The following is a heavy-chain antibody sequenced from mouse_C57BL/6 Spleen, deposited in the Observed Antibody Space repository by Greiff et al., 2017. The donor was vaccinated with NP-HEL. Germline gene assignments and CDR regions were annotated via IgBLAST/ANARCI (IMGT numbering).Heavy chain of an antibody. CDR3: ARRPDYYGAMDY. J-gene: IGHJ4*01. CDR1: GYTFTDYY. Sequence: EVQLQQSGPELVKPGASVKISCKASGYTFTDYYMNWVKQSHGKSLEWIGDINPNNGGTSYNQKFKGKATLTVDKSSSTAYMELRSLTSEDSAVYYCARRPDYYGAMDYWGQGTSVTVSS. V-gene: IGHV1-26*01. D-gene: IGHD2-1*01. CDR2: INPNNGGT.